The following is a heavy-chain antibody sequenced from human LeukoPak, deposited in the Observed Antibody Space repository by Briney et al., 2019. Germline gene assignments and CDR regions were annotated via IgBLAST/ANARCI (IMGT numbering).Heavy chain of an antibody. CDR1: GFTFSSHS. Sequence: GGSLRLSCAASGFTFSSHSMAWVRQAPGKGLEWVSAIRGSGDTALYADSVKGRFTISRDNFKNIVYLEMNSLRAEDTATYYCEKVTWESRPPDCNSWGPGTLVTVST. V-gene: IGHV3-23*01. D-gene: IGHD6-6*01. CDR3: EKVTWESRPPDCNS. J-gene: IGHJ4*02. CDR2: IRGSGDTA.